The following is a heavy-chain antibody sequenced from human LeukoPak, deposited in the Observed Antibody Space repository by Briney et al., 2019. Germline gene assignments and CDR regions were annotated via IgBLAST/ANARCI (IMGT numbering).Heavy chain of an antibody. J-gene: IGHJ4*02. V-gene: IGHV4-59*11. CDR3: ARLRYSDWLWEC. CDR1: GGSISSHY. D-gene: IGHD3-9*01. Sequence: SETLSLTCTVSGGSISSHYWSWIRQPPGKGLEWIGYIYYSGSTNYNPSLKSRVTISVDTSKKQFSLKLSSVTAADTAVYYCARLRYSDWLWECWGQGTLVTVSS. CDR2: IYYSGST.